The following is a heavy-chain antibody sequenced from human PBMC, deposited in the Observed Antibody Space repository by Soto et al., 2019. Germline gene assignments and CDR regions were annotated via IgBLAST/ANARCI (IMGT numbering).Heavy chain of an antibody. Sequence: PGGSLRLSCAASGFTFSSYGMHWVRQAPGKGLEGVAVISYDGSNKYYADSVKGRFTISRDNSKNTLYLQMNSLRAEDTAVYYCAKSPRWWLTFDYWGQGTLVTVSS. V-gene: IGHV3-30*18. J-gene: IGHJ4*02. CDR2: ISYDGSNK. CDR1: GFTFSSYG. D-gene: IGHD2-8*02. CDR3: AKSPRWWLTFDY.